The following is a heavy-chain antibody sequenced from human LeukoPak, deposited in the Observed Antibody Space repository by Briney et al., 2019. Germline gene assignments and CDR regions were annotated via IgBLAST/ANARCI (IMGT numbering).Heavy chain of an antibody. J-gene: IGHJ4*02. CDR1: GFTFSSYS. CDR2: IYSGGST. D-gene: IGHD5-24*01. CDR3: ARDRD. V-gene: IGHV3-53*01. Sequence: PGGSLRLSCAASGFTFSSYSMNWVRQAPGEGLEWVSVIYSGGSTYYADSVKGRFTISRDNSKNTLYLQMNSLRAEDTAVYYCARDRDWGQGTLVTVSS.